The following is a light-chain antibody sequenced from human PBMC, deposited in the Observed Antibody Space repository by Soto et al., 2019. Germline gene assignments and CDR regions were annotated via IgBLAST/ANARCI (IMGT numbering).Light chain of an antibody. CDR1: QSVSNW. CDR2: DAS. CDR3: QQYNYYSGT. J-gene: IGKJ1*01. V-gene: IGKV1-5*01. Sequence: DIQMTQSPSTLSASVGDRVTITCRASQSVSNWLAWYQQKPGKAPKLLICDASSLESGVPSRFSGSGSGAEFTLTISSLQPDDFATYYCQQYNYYSGTFGQGTKVEVK.